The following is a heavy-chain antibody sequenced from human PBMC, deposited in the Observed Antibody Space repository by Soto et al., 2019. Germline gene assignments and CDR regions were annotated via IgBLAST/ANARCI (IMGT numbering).Heavy chain of an antibody. V-gene: IGHV1-2*04. CDR2: INPNSGGT. Sequence: GASVKVSCKASGYTFTGYYMHWVRQAPGQGLEWMGWINPNSGGTNYAQKFQGWVTMTRDTSISTAYMELSRLRSDDTAVYYCARARQHYYDSSGYYSTAFDIWGQGTMVTVSS. CDR3: ARARQHYYDSSGYYSTAFDI. D-gene: IGHD3-22*01. J-gene: IGHJ3*02. CDR1: GYTFTGYY.